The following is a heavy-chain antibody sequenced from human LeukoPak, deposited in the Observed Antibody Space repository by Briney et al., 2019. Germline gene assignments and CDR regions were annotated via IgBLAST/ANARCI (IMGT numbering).Heavy chain of an antibody. CDR1: GFTFSSYS. CDR3: ARDLGSSTPRDNYYYGMDV. Sequence: PGGSLRLSCAASGFTFSSYSMNWVRQAPGKGLEWVSSISSSSSYIYYADSVKGRFTISRDNAKNSLYLQMNGLRAEDTAVYYCARDLGSSTPRDNYYYGMDVWGQGTTVTVSS. CDR2: ISSSSSYI. J-gene: IGHJ6*02. V-gene: IGHV3-21*01. D-gene: IGHD2-2*01.